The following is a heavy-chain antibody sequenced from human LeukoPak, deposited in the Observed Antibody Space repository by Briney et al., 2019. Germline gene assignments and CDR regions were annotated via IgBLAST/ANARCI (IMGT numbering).Heavy chain of an antibody. J-gene: IGHJ5*02. CDR1: GGSFSGYY. CDR3: VRKGLYYRTGFDP. D-gene: IGHD2-8*01. V-gene: IGHV4-34*01. Sequence: PSETLSLTCAVYGGSFSGYYWSWIRQPPGKGLEWIGEINQSGSTNYNPSLKSRVTISVDTSKNQFSLKLSSVTAADTAVYYCVRKGLYYRTGFDPWGQGTLVTVSS. CDR2: INQSGST.